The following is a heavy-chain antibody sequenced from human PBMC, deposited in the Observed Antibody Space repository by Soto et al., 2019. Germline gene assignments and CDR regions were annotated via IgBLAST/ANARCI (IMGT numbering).Heavy chain of an antibody. D-gene: IGHD3-10*01. CDR3: ARHWITMVRGVCHFDY. J-gene: IGHJ4*02. V-gene: IGHV4-39*01. Sequence: QLLESGPGLVKPSETLSLTCTVSGGSFSSSSYYWGWIRQPPGKGLEWIGSIYYSGSTYYNPSLKSRVTMSVDPSKNQFSLKLISVTAADTAVYYCARHWITMVRGVCHFDYWGQGTLVTVSS. CDR2: IYYSGST. CDR1: GGSFSSSSYY.